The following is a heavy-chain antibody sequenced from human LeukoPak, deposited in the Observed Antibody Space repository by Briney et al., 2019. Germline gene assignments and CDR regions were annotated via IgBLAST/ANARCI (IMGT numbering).Heavy chain of an antibody. D-gene: IGHD3-16*01. CDR1: GGSINSSSYY. J-gene: IGHJ5*02. CDR2: IYYSGST. V-gene: IGHV4-39*07. CDR3: ARWGRDSWFDP. Sequence: SETLSLTCTVSGGSINSSSYYWGWIRQPPGKGLEWIGSIYYSGSTYYNPSLKSRVTISVDTSKNQFSLKLSSVTAADTAVYYCARWGRDSWFDPWGQGTLVTVSS.